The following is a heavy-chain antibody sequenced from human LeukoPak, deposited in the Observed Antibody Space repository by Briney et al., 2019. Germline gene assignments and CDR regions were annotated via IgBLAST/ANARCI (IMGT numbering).Heavy chain of an antibody. Sequence: GGSLRLSCVASGFSFSTSGMHWVRQSPGKGLDWVAFIRNDGNKKNYAESVKGRFTISRDNAKNSLYLQMNSLRAEDTAVYYCAELGITMIGGVWGKGTTVTISS. CDR3: AELGITMIGGV. CDR2: IRNDGNKK. V-gene: IGHV3-30*02. J-gene: IGHJ6*04. D-gene: IGHD3-10*02. CDR1: GFSFSTSG.